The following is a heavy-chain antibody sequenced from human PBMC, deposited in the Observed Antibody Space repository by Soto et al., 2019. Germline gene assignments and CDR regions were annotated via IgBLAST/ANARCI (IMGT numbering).Heavy chain of an antibody. D-gene: IGHD1-7*01. CDR3: TRLPNWNFRFDP. CDR1: GFTFSASA. Sequence: HPGGSLRLSCVASGFTFSASAMHWVRQGSGKGLEWVGRIKSRSNNYATAYAASVKGRFSISRDDSKNTAYLQMNSLKIEDTAVYFCTRLPNWNFRFDPWGQGTLVTVSS. CDR2: IKSRSNNYAT. J-gene: IGHJ5*02. V-gene: IGHV3-73*01.